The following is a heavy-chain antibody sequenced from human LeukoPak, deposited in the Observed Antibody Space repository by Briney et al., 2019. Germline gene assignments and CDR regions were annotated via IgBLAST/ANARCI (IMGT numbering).Heavy chain of an antibody. Sequence: PGGSLRLSCAASGFTFSSYGMHWVRQAPGKGLDWVAFIRNDRSNKYYADSVKGRFTISRDNSKNTLYLQMNSLRGEDTAVYYCAKDQGSGAFDYWGQGTLVTVSS. CDR2: IRNDRSNK. CDR3: AKDQGSGAFDY. D-gene: IGHD6-19*01. V-gene: IGHV3-30*02. J-gene: IGHJ4*02. CDR1: GFTFSSYG.